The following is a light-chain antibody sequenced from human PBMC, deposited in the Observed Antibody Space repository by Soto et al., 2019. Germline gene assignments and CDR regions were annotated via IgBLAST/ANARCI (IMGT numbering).Light chain of an antibody. CDR1: SGDVGSYNL. Sequence: QSALTQPASVSGSPGQSITISFTGTSGDVGSYNLVSWYQHHPGKAPKLMIYEGSKRPSGVSNRFSGSKSGSTASLTISGLQAEDEADYYCCSYARSSTYVFGTGTKVTVL. J-gene: IGLJ1*01. CDR2: EGS. CDR3: CSYARSSTYV. V-gene: IGLV2-23*01.